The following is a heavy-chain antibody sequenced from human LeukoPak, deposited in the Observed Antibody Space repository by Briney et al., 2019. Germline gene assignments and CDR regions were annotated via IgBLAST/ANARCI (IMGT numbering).Heavy chain of an antibody. J-gene: IGHJ6*03. V-gene: IGHV3-66*02. Sequence: GGSLRLSCVASGITVSRNHMSWVRQAPGKGLEWVSGIYSGGSTFDADSVKGRVTSSRDNSKNTFYLQMNSLRAEDTAVYYCAREATAPRPFSTDYYYYMDVWGKGTTVTVSS. CDR2: IYSGGST. CDR3: AREATAPRPFSTDYYYYMDV. D-gene: IGHD6-6*01. CDR1: GITVSRNH.